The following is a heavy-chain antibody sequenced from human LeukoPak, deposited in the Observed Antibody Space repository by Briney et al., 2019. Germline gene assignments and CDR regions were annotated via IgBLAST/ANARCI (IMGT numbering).Heavy chain of an antibody. V-gene: IGHV4-4*07. Sequence: SETLSLTCTVSGGSISSYYWSWIRQPAGKGLEWIGRIYTSGSTNYNPSLKSRVTISVDTSKNQFSLKLSSVTAADTAVYYCARRKNTAIAMVRGVRGGLNWFDPWGQGTLVTVSS. J-gene: IGHJ5*02. CDR2: IYTSGST. CDR3: ARRKNTAIAMVRGVRGGLNWFDP. D-gene: IGHD3-10*01. CDR1: GGSISSYY.